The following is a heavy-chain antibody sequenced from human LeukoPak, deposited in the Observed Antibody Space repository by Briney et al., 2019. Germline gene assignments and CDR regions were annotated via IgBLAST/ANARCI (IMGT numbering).Heavy chain of an antibody. CDR1: GYTFTDYY. D-gene: IGHD6-19*01. CDR3: TRGGWLVR. J-gene: IGHJ4*02. CDR2: IIPNSGDT. Sequence: GASVKVSCKASGYTFTDYYIHWVRQAPGQGLEWMGWIIPNSGDTSYAQKFQGRVTMTRDTSTSPAYMELRRLRSDDTAVYYCTRGGWLVRWGQGTLVTVSS. V-gene: IGHV1-2*02.